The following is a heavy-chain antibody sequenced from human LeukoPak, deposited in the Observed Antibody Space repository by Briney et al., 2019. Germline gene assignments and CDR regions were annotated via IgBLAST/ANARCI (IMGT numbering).Heavy chain of an antibody. CDR1: GWSFSTYW. V-gene: IGHV3-7*03. J-gene: IGHJ4*02. CDR2: INQVGSGT. D-gene: IGHD3-22*01. Sequence: GGSLRLSCAVSGWSFSTYWMSWVRQVPGKGLEWVSSINQVGSGTHYADSVRGRFTISRDNSKNTLYVQVNSLGTEDTAAYYCAKGSYYDSSGSFYFDYWGQGTLVTVSS. CDR3: AKGSYYDSSGSFYFDY.